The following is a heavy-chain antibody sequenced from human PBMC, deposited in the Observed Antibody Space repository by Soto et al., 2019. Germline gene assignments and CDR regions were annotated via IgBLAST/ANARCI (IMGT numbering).Heavy chain of an antibody. CDR3: ARDLRYCSSTSCYNWFDP. CDR1: GGTFSSYA. Sequence: SVKVSCKASGGTFSSYAISWVRQAPGQGLEWMGGIIPIFGTANYAQKFQGRVTITADKSTSTAYMELSSLRSEDTAVYYCARDLRYCSSTSCYNWFDPWGQGTLVTVSS. CDR2: IIPIFGTA. D-gene: IGHD2-2*01. V-gene: IGHV1-69*06. J-gene: IGHJ5*02.